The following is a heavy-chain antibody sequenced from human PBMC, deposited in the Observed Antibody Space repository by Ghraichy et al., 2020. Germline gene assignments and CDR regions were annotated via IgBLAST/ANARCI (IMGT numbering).Heavy chain of an antibody. J-gene: IGHJ4*02. CDR2: ISGSGSST. Sequence: GGSLRLSCAASGFTFSSYAMSWVRQAPGKGLEWVSAISGSGSSTYYADSVKGRFTISRDNSKNTFYLQMNSLRAEDMAVYYCARAVSSSWFHFDYWGQGTLVTVSS. CDR1: GFTFSSYA. V-gene: IGHV3-23*01. D-gene: IGHD6-13*01. CDR3: ARAVSSSWFHFDY.